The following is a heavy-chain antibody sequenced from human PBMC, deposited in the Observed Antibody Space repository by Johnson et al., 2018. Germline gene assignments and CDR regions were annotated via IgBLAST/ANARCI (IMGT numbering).Heavy chain of an antibody. Sequence: QVQLQESGPGLVKPSESLSLTCTVSGGSITDDYWIWIRQPPGKGLEWIGYISYSGNTKYNPSLDSRVTISVDTSKTQFSLRLSSVTAADTAIYYCAKGVGSGYDDMDVWGKGTTVTVSS. CDR3: AKGVGSGYDDMDV. D-gene: IGHD1-26*01. CDR1: GGSITDDY. CDR2: ISYSGNT. V-gene: IGHV4-59*01. J-gene: IGHJ6*03.